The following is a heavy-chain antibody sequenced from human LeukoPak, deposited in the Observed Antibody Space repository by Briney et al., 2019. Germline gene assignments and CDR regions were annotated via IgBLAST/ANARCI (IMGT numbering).Heavy chain of an antibody. V-gene: IGHV4-4*07. Sequence: PSETLSLTCTVSGGSISSYYWSWIRQPAGKGLEWIGRIYTSGSTNYNPSLKSRVTMSVDTSKNQFSLKLNSVTAADTAVYYCARGRSGYDHYYYYYYMDVWGKGTTVTISS. CDR2: IYTSGST. D-gene: IGHD5-12*01. J-gene: IGHJ6*03. CDR3: ARGRSGYDHYYYYYYMDV. CDR1: GGSISSYY.